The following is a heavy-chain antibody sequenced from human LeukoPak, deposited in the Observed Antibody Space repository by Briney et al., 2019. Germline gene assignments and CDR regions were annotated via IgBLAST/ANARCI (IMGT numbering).Heavy chain of an antibody. CDR3: AKDMDHDYDDYGFDY. CDR1: GFTFSSYV. D-gene: IGHD4-17*01. CDR2: ISYDGSNK. J-gene: IGHJ4*02. V-gene: IGHV3-30*18. Sequence: GGSLRLSCAASGFTFSSYVMHWVRQAPGKGLEWVAFISYDGSNKYYAYSVKGRCTISRDNSKNTVYLQMNSLRAEDTAVYYCAKDMDHDYDDYGFDYWGKGTPVTVSS.